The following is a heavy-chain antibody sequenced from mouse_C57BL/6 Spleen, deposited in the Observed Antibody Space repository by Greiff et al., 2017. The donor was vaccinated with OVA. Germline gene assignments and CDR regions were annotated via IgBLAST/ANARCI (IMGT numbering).Heavy chain of an antibody. V-gene: IGHV10-3*01. CDR3: VSDHYRPFAS. CDR1: GFTFNTYA. D-gene: IGHD1-1*02. Sequence: EVMLVESGGGLVQPKGSLKLSCAASGFTFNTYAMHWVRQAPGKGLEWVARIRSKSSNYATYYADSVKDRFTISRDDSHSMLHLQLHPLYPADPALSSCVSDHYRPFASWGQGTPLTVSS. CDR2: IRSKSSNYAT. J-gene: IGHJ2*01.